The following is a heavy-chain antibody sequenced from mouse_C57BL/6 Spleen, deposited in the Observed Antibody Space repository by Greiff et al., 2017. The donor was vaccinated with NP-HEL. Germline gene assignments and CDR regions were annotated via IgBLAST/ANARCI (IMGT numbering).Heavy chain of an antibody. J-gene: IGHJ3*01. CDR3: TTPYRSYKSNPWFAY. CDR1: GFNIKDDY. V-gene: IGHV14-4*01. Sequence: EVQLQQSGAELVRPGASVKLSCTASGFNIKDDYMHWVKQRPEQGLEWIGWIDPENGDTEYASKFQGQATITADTSSNTAYLQLSSLTSEDTAVYYRTTPYRSYKSNPWFAYWGQGTLVTVSA. CDR2: IDPENGDT. D-gene: IGHD2-5*01.